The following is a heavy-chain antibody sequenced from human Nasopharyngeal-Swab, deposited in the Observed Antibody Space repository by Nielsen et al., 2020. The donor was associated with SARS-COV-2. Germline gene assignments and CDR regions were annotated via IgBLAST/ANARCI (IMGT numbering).Heavy chain of an antibody. CDR3: ARDYYDSSGYYYDAFEI. CDR2: ISAYNGNT. J-gene: IGHJ3*02. V-gene: IGHV1-18*01. D-gene: IGHD3-22*01. Sequence: WVRQAPGQGLEWMGWISAYNGNTNNAQKIEGRVTMTTDTSTSTAYMELRSLRSDDTAVYYCARDYYDSSGYYYDAFEIWGQGTMVTVSS.